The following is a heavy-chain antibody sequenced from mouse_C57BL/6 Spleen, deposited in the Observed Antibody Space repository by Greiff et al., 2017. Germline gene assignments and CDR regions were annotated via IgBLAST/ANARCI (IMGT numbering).Heavy chain of an antibody. CDR2: IYPGDGDT. D-gene: IGHD1-2*01. V-gene: IGHV1-80*01. Sequence: VQLQQSGAELVKPGASVKISCKASGYAFSSYWMNWVKQRPGKGLEWIGQIYPGDGDTNYNGKFKGKATLTADKSSSTAYMQLSSLTSEDSAVYFCASPLLRYAMDYWGQGTSVTVSS. CDR1: GYAFSSYW. J-gene: IGHJ4*01. CDR3: ASPLLRYAMDY.